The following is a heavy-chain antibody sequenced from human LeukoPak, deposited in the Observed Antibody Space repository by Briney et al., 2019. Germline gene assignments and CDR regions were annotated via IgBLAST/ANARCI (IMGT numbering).Heavy chain of an antibody. CDR3: VRGRGSFWYFDY. D-gene: IGHD1-26*01. J-gene: IGHJ4*02. Sequence: PGGSLRLSCAASGFTFSSYSMNWVRQAPGKGLEWVSSISSSSSYIYYADSVKGRFTISRDNAKNSLYLQMNSLRAEDTAVYYCVRGRGSFWYFDYWGQGTLVTVSS. V-gene: IGHV3-21*01. CDR2: ISSSSSYI. CDR1: GFTFSSYS.